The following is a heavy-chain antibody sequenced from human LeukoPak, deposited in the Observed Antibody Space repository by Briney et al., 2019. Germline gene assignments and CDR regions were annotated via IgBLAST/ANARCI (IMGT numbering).Heavy chain of an antibody. J-gene: IGHJ6*03. CDR3: AKDIGLVFGFYYYYYMDV. CDR2: IHSGGST. Sequence: GRSLRLSCAASGFTFSNYPMHWVRQAPGKGLEWVSFIHSGGSTYYADSVKGRFTISRDNSKNTLYLQMNSLRAEDTAVYYCAKDIGLVFGFYYYYYMDVWGKGTTVTISS. CDR1: GFTFSNYP. V-gene: IGHV3-NL1*01. D-gene: IGHD6-19*01.